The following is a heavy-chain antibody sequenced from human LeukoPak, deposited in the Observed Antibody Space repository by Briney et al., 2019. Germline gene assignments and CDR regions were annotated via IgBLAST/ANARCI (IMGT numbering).Heavy chain of an antibody. D-gene: IGHD2-2*01. Sequence: PGGSLRLSCAASGFTFSSYSMNWVRQAPGKGLEWVSSISSSSSYIYYADSVKGRFTISRDNAKNSLYLQMNSLRAEDTAVYYCARDRQVGYCSGTSCSYYYYYGMDVWGQGTTVTVSS. V-gene: IGHV3-21*01. J-gene: IGHJ6*02. CDR2: ISSSSSYI. CDR3: ARDRQVGYCSGTSCSYYYYYGMDV. CDR1: GFTFSSYS.